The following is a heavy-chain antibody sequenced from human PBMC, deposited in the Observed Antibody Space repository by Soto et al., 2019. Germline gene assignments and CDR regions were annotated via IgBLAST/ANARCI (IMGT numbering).Heavy chain of an antibody. CDR1: GFTFTRYS. CDR2: ISSTTNYI. D-gene: IGHD4-4*01. J-gene: IGHJ4*02. Sequence: EVQLVESGGGLVKPGGSLRLSCAASGFTFTRYSMNWVRQAPGKGLEWVSSISSTTNYIYYGDSMKGRFTITRDNAKNSLCLEMTSLRDDDTAVYYCARESDDYTANFDYGGQGTLVTVSS. CDR3: ARESDDYTANFDY. V-gene: IGHV3-21*03.